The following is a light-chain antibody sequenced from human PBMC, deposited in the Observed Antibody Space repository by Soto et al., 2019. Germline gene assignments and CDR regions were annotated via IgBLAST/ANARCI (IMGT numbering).Light chain of an antibody. CDR3: QQSYSTPFT. CDR2: AAS. Sequence: DIQMTHSPSTLCASVGYRVSITFRASQTISSWLAWYQQKPGKAPKLLIYAASSLQSGVPSRFSGSGSGTDFTLTISSLQPEDFATYYCQQSYSTPFTFGGGTKVDIK. CDR1: QTISSW. J-gene: IGKJ4*01. V-gene: IGKV1-39*01.